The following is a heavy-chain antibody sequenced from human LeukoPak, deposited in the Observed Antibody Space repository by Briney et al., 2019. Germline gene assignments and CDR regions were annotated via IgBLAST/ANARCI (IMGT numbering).Heavy chain of an antibody. CDR3: ARGGNQDYYYGMDV. CDR2: IYYSGST. CDR1: GGSISSSSYY. V-gene: IGHV4-39*01. D-gene: IGHD4-23*01. J-gene: IGHJ6*02. Sequence: SETLSLTCTVSGGSISSSSYYWGWIRQPPGTGLEWIGSIYYSGSTYYNPSLKSRVTISVDTSKNQFSLQLNSVTPEDTAVYYCARGGNQDYYYGMDVWGQGTTVTVSS.